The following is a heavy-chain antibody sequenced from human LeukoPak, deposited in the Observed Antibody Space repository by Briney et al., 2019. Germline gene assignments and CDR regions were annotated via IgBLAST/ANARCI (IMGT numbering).Heavy chain of an antibody. CDR2: INPNSGGT. J-gene: IGHJ4*02. CDR3: ARLYNWNENCLDY. CDR1: GYTFTGYY. Sequence: GASVKVSCKASGYTFTGYYMHWVRQAPGQGLEWMGWINPNSGGTNYAQKFRGRVTMTRDTSISTAYMELSRLRSDDTAMYYCARLYNWNENCLDYWGQGTLVTVSS. V-gene: IGHV1-2*02. D-gene: IGHD1-1*01.